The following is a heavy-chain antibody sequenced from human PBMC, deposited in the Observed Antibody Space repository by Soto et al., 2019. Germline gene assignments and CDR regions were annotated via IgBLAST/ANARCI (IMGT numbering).Heavy chain of an antibody. CDR3: TRGGVGTTGSCDF. D-gene: IGHD6-13*01. J-gene: IGHJ4*02. CDR1: GFAFGGFT. V-gene: IGHV3-23*01. CDR2: ISGSAART. Sequence: VQVLESGGDLVQPGGSLRLSCSVSGFAFGGFTMTWVRQAPGKGLEWVSSISGSAARTYYADSVQGRFTISRDNSKSTLYLQMNSLRVEDTAEYYCTRGGVGTTGSCDFWGQGTLVAVSS.